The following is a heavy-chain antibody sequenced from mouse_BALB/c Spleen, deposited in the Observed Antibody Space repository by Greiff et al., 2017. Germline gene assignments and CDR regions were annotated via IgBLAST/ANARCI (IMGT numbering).Heavy chain of an antibody. D-gene: IGHD1-1*02. CDR3: ASRGSGNFDY. J-gene: IGHJ2*01. CDR2: ISSGGSYT. V-gene: IGHV5-6*01. Sequence: DVHLVESGGDLVKPGGSLKLSCAASGFTFSSYGMSWVRQTPDKRLEWVATISSGGSYTYYPDSVKGRFTISRDNAKNTLYLQMSSLKSEDTAMYYCASRGSGNFDYWGQGTTLTVSS. CDR1: GFTFSSYG.